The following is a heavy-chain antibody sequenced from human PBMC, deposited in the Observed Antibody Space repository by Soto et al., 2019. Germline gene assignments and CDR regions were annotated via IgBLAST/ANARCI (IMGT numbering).Heavy chain of an antibody. J-gene: IGHJ4*02. CDR2: INHSGST. D-gene: IGHD3-10*01. CDR3: ARGSKEPYYYGSGSYYRAFDY. Sequence: PSETLSLTCAVYGGSFSGYYWSWIRQPPGKGLEWIGEINHSGSTNYNPSLKSRVTISVDTSKNQFSLKLSSVTAADTAVYYCARGSKEPYYYGSGSYYRAFDYWGQGTLVTVSS. V-gene: IGHV4-34*01. CDR1: GGSFSGYY.